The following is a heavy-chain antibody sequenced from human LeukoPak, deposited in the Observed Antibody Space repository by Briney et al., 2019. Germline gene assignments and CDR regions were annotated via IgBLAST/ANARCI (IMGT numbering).Heavy chain of an antibody. CDR1: GFTFSSYS. Sequence: GRSLRLSCAASGFTFSSYSMNWVRQAPGKGLEWVSSISSSSSYIYYADSVKGRFTISRDNAKNSLYLQMNSLRAEDAAVYYCARDRPESYYYDSSGYLYYFDYWGQGTLVTVSS. D-gene: IGHD3-22*01. V-gene: IGHV3-21*01. CDR2: ISSSSSYI. J-gene: IGHJ4*02. CDR3: ARDRPESYYYDSSGYLYYFDY.